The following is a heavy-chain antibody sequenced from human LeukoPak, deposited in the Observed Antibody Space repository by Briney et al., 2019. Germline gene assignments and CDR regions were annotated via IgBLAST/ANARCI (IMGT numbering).Heavy chain of an antibody. CDR3: AHSRHGDTFDY. CDR2: IYWNDDM. J-gene: IGHJ4*02. CDR1: GFSLSTSGVG. D-gene: IGHD4-17*01. V-gene: IGHV2-5*01. Sequence: ESGPTLVKPTQTLTLTCTFSGFSLSTSGVGVGWIRQPPGKALEWLALIYWNDDMRYSPSLKSRLTITKDTSKNQVVLTMTNMDSVDTATYYCAHSRHGDTFDYWGQGTLVTVSS.